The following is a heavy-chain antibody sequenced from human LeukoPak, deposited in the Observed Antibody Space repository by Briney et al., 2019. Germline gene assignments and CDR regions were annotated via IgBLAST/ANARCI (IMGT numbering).Heavy chain of an antibody. V-gene: IGHV4-39*07. CDR3: ARLERVPAASAFYYYYYMDV. CDR1: GGSISSSSYY. J-gene: IGHJ6*03. CDR2: IYYSGST. Sequence: SETLSLTCTVSGGSISSSSYYWGWIRQPPGKGLEWIGSIYYSGSTYYNPSLKSRVTISVYTSKNQYSRKLSSVTAADTAVYYCARLERVPAASAFYYYYYMDVWGKGTTVTISS. D-gene: IGHD2-2*01.